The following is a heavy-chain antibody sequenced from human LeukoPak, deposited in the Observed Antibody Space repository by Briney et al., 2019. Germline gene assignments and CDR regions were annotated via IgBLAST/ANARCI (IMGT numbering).Heavy chain of an antibody. V-gene: IGHV3-74*01. Sequence: GGSLRLSRAASGFTFSSYWMHWVRQAPGKGLVWVSRINSDGSSTSYADSVKGRFTISRDNAKNTLYLQMNSLRAEDTAVYYCARDLSYYDFWSGYYTNYGMDVWGQGTTVTVSS. J-gene: IGHJ6*02. D-gene: IGHD3-3*01. CDR1: GFTFSSYW. CDR3: ARDLSYYDFWSGYYTNYGMDV. CDR2: INSDGSST.